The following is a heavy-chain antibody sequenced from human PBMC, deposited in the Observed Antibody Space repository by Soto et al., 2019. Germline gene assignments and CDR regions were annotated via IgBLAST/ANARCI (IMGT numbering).Heavy chain of an antibody. CDR1: GGSISTYY. Sequence: LSLTCTVSGGSISTYYWSWIRQPPGKGLEWIGYIDYSGRTNYSPSLKSRVTISIDTSQKQFSLKLSSVTAADTAVYYCARDHRYCSSTSCPGGLDVWGQGTTVTVSS. D-gene: IGHD2-2*01. J-gene: IGHJ6*02. CDR2: IDYSGRT. V-gene: IGHV4-59*01. CDR3: ARDHRYCSSTSCPGGLDV.